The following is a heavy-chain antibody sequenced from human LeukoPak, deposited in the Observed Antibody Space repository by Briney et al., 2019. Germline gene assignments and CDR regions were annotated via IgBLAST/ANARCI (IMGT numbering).Heavy chain of an antibody. CDR1: GGSLSKYY. CDR3: ASPTIRRRGSFDY. CDR2: INHIGST. Sequence: SETLSLTCAVYGGSLSKYYWSWIRQPPGKGLEWIGEINHIGSTNYNPSLKSRVTISVDTSKNQFSLKLSSVTAADTAVYYCASPTIRRRGSFDYWGQGTLVTVSS. V-gene: IGHV4-34*01. D-gene: IGHD3-9*01. J-gene: IGHJ4*02.